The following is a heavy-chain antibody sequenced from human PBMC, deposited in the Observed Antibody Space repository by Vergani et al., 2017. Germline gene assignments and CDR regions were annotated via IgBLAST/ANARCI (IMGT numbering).Heavy chain of an antibody. V-gene: IGHV4-61*02. CDR1: GGSISSGSYY. D-gene: IGHD3-10*01. CDR2: IDTSGST. J-gene: IGHJ4*02. Sequence: QVQLQESGPGLVKPSQTLSLTCTVSGGSISSGSYYWSWIRQPAGKGLEWIGRIDTSGSTNYNPSLKSRVTISVDTSKNQFSRELSSVTAAGTAVYYCASEYYGSGSDFWGQGTLVTGSS. CDR3: ASEYYGSGSDF.